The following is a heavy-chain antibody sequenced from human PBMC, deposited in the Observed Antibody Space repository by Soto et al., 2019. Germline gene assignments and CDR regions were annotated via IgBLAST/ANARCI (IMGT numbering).Heavy chain of an antibody. J-gene: IGHJ4*02. CDR1: GFTFSSYS. V-gene: IGHV3-48*02. CDR2: ISSSSSTI. D-gene: IGHD3-22*01. Sequence: GGSLRLSCAASGFTFSSYSMNWVRQAPGKGLEWVSYISSSSSTIYYADSVKGRFTISRDNAKNSLYLQMNSLRDEDTAVYYCARQKYYYDSSGYYFPLPVDYWGQGTLVTVSS. CDR3: ARQKYYYDSSGYYFPLPVDY.